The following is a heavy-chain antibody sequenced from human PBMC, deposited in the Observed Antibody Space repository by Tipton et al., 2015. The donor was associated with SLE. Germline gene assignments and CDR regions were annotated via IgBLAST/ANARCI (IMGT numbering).Heavy chain of an antibody. CDR1: GFIVDRNY. V-gene: IGHV3-7*03. CDR2: IKPDGSER. CDR3: VRDLEMATVSSEFVVY. J-gene: IGHJ4*02. Sequence: QLVQSGGGLIQPGGSLRLSCAASGFIVDRNYMTWVRQAPGRGLEWVANIKPDGSERDYVDSVQGRFTISRDRAKNSLYLQMNSLRPEDTAFYYCVRDLEMATVSSEFVVYWGQGTLVTVAS. D-gene: IGHD5-24*01.